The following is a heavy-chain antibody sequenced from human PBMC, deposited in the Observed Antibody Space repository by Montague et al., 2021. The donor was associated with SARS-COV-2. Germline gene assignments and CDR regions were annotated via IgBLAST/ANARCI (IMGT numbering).Heavy chain of an antibody. CDR3: AKVGDIMAGFSLVNLDH. V-gene: IGHV3-23*03. Sequence: SLRLSCAASGFTFSGSPMSWVRQAPGEGLEWVSVIHSAGRRSYYGHSVEGRFTISRDNSKNTVYLQMNNLRADDTAVYYCAKVGDIMAGFSLVNLDHWGQGILVIVSS. CDR2: IHSAGRRS. CDR1: GFTFSGSP. J-gene: IGHJ4*02. D-gene: IGHD3-9*01.